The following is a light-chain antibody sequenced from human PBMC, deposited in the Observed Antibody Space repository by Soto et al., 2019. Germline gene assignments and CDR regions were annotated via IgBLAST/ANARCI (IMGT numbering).Light chain of an antibody. V-gene: IGKV3-11*01. CDR2: DVS. Sequence: DIVLTQSPATLSLSPGERATLSCRASPSGFNSLAWYQQKPGQAPRLLIYDVSNRATGVPARFSGSGSGTDFTLTISSLEPEDFALYYCQQRSNWPPAFGQGTKLEIK. CDR3: QQRSNWPPA. CDR1: PSGFNS. J-gene: IGKJ2*01.